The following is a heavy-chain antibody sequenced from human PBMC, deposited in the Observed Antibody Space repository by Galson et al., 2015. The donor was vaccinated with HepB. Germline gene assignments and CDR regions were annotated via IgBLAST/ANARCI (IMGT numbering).Heavy chain of an antibody. J-gene: IGHJ4*02. CDR3: ARENDWSYDY. D-gene: IGHD2-21*01. Sequence: SLRLSCAASRFTVSKNYMSWLRQAQGKGLEWVSDIYSGGYTYYADSVKGRFTISRDNSENTLYLQMNSLRVEDTAVYYCARENDWSYDYWGQGTLVTVSS. CDR2: IYSGGYT. CDR1: RFTVSKNY. V-gene: IGHV3-66*01.